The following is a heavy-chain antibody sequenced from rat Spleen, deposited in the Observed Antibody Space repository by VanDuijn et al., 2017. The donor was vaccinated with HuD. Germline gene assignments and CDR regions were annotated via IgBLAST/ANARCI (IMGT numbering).Heavy chain of an antibody. CDR2: IWAGGGT. D-gene: IGHD1-11*01. V-gene: IGHV2-72*01. J-gene: IGHJ4*01. Sequence: QVQLKESGPGLVQPSQTLSLTCTVSGFSLTNYHVSWVRQPPGKSLVWVGAIWAGGGTNYDSAVQSRLTISRDTSKSQVFLRMDSLQPEDTGTYYCARHLRVASGVMEVWGQGASVTVSS. CDR3: ARHLRVASGVMEV. CDR1: GFSLTNYH.